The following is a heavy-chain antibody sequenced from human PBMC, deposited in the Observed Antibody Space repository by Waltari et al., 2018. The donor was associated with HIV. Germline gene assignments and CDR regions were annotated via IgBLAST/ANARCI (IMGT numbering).Heavy chain of an antibody. J-gene: IGHJ4*02. CDR1: GFNFGTYW. Sequence: DVHLVESGGGLVQPGGSLRLSCVGSGFNFGTYWMTWVRHAPGRGLEWVANIKLDGSETRYVESVRGRFIVSRDNAKDSVFLQMSGLRVDDSGIYYCARDSYGGDYWGQGTLVTVSS. V-gene: IGHV3-7*03. CDR3: ARDSYGGDY. D-gene: IGHD4-17*01. CDR2: IKLDGSET.